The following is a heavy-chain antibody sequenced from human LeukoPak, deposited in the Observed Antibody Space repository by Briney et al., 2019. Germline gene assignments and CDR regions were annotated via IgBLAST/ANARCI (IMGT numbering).Heavy chain of an antibody. CDR2: ITGRGSGA. J-gene: IGHJ4*02. Sequence: GGSLRLSCEASGFTFINYAMSWVRQAPGKGLEWVSGITGRGSGAKYADFVKGRFTISRDNSRNTLYLQMNSLRAEDTAVYYCAKGPLLWNWGQGTLVTVSS. CDR3: AKGPLLWN. D-gene: IGHD2/OR15-2a*01. V-gene: IGHV3-23*01. CDR1: GFTFINYA.